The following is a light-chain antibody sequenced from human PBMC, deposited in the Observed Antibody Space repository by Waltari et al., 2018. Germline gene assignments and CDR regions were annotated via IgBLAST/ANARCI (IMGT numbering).Light chain of an antibody. J-gene: IGLJ2*01. CDR3: SSYTSSSTFVV. Sequence: QSALTQPASVSGSPGQSITISCTGTSSDVGAYNYVYWYQHHPGKAPKLMIYEVSNRPSGVSNRFSGSKSGNTASLTISGLQAEDEADYYCSSYTSSSTFVVFGGGTKLTVL. CDR2: EVS. V-gene: IGLV2-14*01. CDR1: SSDVGAYNY.